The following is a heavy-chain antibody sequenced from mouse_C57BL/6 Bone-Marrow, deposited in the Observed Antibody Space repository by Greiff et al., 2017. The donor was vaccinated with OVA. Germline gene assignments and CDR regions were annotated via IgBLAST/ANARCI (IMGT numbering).Heavy chain of an antibody. D-gene: IGHD2-3*01. J-gene: IGHJ1*03. CDR2: IDPSDSYT. CDR3: ARDGYYAPSYWYFDV. V-gene: IGHV1-59*01. CDR1: GYTFTSYW. Sequence: QVQLQQPGAELVRPGTSVKLSCKASGYTFTSYWMHWVKQRPGQGLEWIGVIDPSDSYTNYNQKFKGKATLTVDTSSSTAYMQLSSLTSEDSAVYDCARDGYYAPSYWYFDVWGTGTTVTVSS.